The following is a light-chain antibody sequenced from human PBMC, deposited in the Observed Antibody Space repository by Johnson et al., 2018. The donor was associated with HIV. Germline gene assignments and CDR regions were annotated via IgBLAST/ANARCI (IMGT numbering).Light chain of an antibody. Sequence: PVLTQPPSVSAAPGQKVTISCSGSSSNIGNNYVSWYQQLPGTAPKLLIYENNKRPSGIPDRFSGSKSGTSATLGITGLQTGDAADYYCGTWDTSLSAFYVFGTGTKVTV. CDR1: SSNIGNNY. CDR2: ENN. CDR3: GTWDTSLSAFYV. V-gene: IGLV1-51*02. J-gene: IGLJ1*01.